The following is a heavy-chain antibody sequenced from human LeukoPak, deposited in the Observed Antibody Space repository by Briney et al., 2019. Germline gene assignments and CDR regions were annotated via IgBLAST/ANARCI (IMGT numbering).Heavy chain of an antibody. CDR1: GFTLSNHA. V-gene: IGHV3-30*04. D-gene: IGHD2-15*01. J-gene: IGHJ4*02. CDR2: ISYDGSNK. Sequence: GGSLRLSCAASGFTLSNHAMHGVPQTPGKGLEWVAVISYDGSNKYYAGSVKGRFTISRDNSKNTLYLQMNSLRAEDTAVYYCAKARYCSGGSCFPQLTPDYWGQGTLVTVSS. CDR3: AKARYCSGGSCFPQLTPDY.